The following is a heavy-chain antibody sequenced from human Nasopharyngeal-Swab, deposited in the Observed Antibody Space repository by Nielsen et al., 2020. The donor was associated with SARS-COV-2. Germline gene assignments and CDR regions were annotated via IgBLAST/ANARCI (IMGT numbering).Heavy chain of an antibody. CDR1: GLPFRNAW. CDR3: TTYYGDSHSYFYYHAMDV. J-gene: IGHJ6*02. V-gene: IGHV3-15*01. CDR2: IKSKTDGGAT. Sequence: GGYLRLSCAASGLPFRNAWMNWVRQVPGRGLEWVGRIKSKTDGGATDYAAPVKGRFSISRDDSKNTIYVQMNSLKTEDTAVYYCTTYYGDSHSYFYYHAMDVWGQGTTVTVSS. D-gene: IGHD4-17*01.